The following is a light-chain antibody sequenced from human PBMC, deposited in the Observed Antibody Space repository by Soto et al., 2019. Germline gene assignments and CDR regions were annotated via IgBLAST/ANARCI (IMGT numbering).Light chain of an antibody. CDR2: EVS. CDR1: SSDVGGYNY. CDR3: YTSVGSKYV. J-gene: IGLJ1*01. V-gene: IGLV2-8*01. Sequence: QSVLTQPPSASGSPGQSVTISCTGTSSDVGGYNYVSWYQQYPGKAPKLMIYEVSKRPSGVPDRFSGSKSGNTASLTVSGLQSEDKADYYSYTSVGSKYVFGTGTKVPVL.